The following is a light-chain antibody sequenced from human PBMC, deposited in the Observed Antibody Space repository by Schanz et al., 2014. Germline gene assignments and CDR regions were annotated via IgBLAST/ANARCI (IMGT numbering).Light chain of an antibody. J-gene: IGLJ2*01. V-gene: IGLV2-23*02. CDR3: CSYAVVTSVI. CDR1: SSDVGTSNL. CDR2: DVI. Sequence: QSALTQPASVSGSPGQSITISCTGTSSDVGTSNLLSWYQQYPGKAPKLLIYDVIKRPSGVSNRFSGSKSVNTASLTISGLQTEDEADYYCCSYAVVTSVIFGGGTKLTVL.